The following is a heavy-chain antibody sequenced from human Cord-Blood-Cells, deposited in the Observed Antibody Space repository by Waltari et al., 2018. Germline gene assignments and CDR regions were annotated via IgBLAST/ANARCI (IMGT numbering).Heavy chain of an antibody. D-gene: IGHD3-3*02. CDR3: AKEPRTISSAYFDY. CDR1: GFTFSSYA. V-gene: IGHV3-23*01. Sequence: EVQLLESGGGLVQPGGSLRLSCAASGFTFSSYAMSWVRQAPGKGLEWVADISGSGGSTYYADSVKGQFTIARDNAKNTRYLQMNSLRAEDTAVYYCAKEPRTISSAYFDYWGQGTLVTVSS. CDR2: ISGSGGST. J-gene: IGHJ4*02.